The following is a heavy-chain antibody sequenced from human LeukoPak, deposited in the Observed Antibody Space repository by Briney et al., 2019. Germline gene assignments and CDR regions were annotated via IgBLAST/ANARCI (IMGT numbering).Heavy chain of an antibody. V-gene: IGHV1-24*01. J-gene: IGHJ3*02. CDR1: GYTLTELS. Sequence: GASVKVSCKVSGYTLTELSMHWVRQAPGKGLEWMGGFDPEEGETIYAQKIQGRVTMTEDTSADTAYMELSSLRSEDTAVYYCATVHHIIGARNRRDAFDIWGQGTMVTVSS. CDR2: FDPEEGET. D-gene: IGHD1-26*01. CDR3: ATVHHIIGARNRRDAFDI.